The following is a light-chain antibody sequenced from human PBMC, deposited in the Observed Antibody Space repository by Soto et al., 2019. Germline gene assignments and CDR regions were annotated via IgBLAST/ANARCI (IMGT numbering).Light chain of an antibody. J-gene: IGLJ1*01. CDR3: CSYAGGGTYV. Sequence: ALTQPASVSGSPGQSITISCTGTSSDVGSYNLVSWYQQCPGKAPKLMIFEVNKRPSGVSSRFSGSKSGITASLTISGLQAEDEADYYCCSYAGGGTYVFATGTKVTVL. CDR2: EVN. V-gene: IGLV2-23*02. CDR1: SSDVGSYNL.